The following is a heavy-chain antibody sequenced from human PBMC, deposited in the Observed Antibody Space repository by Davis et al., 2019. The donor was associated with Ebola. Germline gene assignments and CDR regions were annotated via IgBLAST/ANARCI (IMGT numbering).Heavy chain of an antibody. D-gene: IGHD6-6*01. V-gene: IGHV4-34*01. J-gene: IGHJ2*01. CDR1: GGSFSGYY. CDR2: INDSGST. CDR3: ARLSGLFSSSSGALYFDL. Sequence: SETLSLTCAVYGGSFSGYYWSWIRQSPGKGLEWVGEINDSGSTNYNPSLKSRVTISVDTSKNQLSLKLSSVTAADTAVYFCARLSGLFSSSSGALYFDLWGRGTLVSVSS.